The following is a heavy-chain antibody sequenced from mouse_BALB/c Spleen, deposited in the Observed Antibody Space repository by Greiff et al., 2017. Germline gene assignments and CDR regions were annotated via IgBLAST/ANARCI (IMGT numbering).Heavy chain of an antibody. D-gene: IGHD1-1*01. CDR1: GYSFTSYY. Sequence: EVQLQQSGPELMKPGASVKISCKASGYSFTSYYMHWVKQSHGKSLEWIGYIDPFNGGTSYNQKFKGKATLTVDKSSSTAYMHLSSLTSEDSAVYYCARGRYGSSYNWYFDVWGAGTTVTVSS. J-gene: IGHJ1*01. CDR2: IDPFNGGT. CDR3: ARGRYGSSYNWYFDV. V-gene: IGHV1S135*01.